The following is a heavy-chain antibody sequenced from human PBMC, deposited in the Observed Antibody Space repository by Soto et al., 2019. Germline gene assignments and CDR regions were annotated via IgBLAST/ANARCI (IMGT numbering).Heavy chain of an antibody. V-gene: IGHV3-23*01. CDR1: GFTFSTSA. D-gene: IGHD3-16*01. Sequence: EVHLLESGGDLVQPGGSLRLSCAGTGFTFSTSAMTWVRQAQGRGLEWVSHISLDYITYYADFVKVRFTVSRDNSKNTLHLQMSSLRAEDTAVYYCAKHKGSRYAIDFWGQGTLVTVSP. J-gene: IGHJ4*02. CDR2: ISLDYIT. CDR3: AKHKGSRYAIDF.